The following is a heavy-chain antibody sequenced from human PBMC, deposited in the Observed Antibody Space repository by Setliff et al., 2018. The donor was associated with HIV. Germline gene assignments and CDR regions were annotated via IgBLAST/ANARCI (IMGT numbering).Heavy chain of an antibody. CDR3: ARGIAALTASFDS. CDR2: ISPDDSDT. V-gene: IGHV5-51*01. CDR1: GYVFTNYW. J-gene: IGHJ4*02. Sequence: PGESLKISCKSSGYVFTNYWIGWVRQMPGKGLEWMGIISPDDSDTRYSPSFQGQVTISVDKSTSTAYLQWSSLKASDSAIYYCARGIAALTASFDSWGQGSLVTVSS. D-gene: IGHD2-21*02.